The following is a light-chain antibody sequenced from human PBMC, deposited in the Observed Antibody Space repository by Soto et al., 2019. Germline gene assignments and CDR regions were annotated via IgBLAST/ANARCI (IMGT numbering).Light chain of an antibody. CDR2: GDN. Sequence: QSVLTQPPSVSGAPGQRVSISCTGSTSNIGAPYDVHWYQHLPGTAPKLLIYGDNNRPSGVPDRFSGSKSGTSASLAITRLQAEDEADYYCQSYDISLHNYVFGTGTKVNV. CDR3: QSYDISLHNYV. J-gene: IGLJ1*01. V-gene: IGLV1-40*01. CDR1: TSNIGAPYD.